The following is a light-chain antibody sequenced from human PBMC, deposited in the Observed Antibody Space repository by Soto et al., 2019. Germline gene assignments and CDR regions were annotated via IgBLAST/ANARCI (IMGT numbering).Light chain of an antibody. Sequence: EIVMTQSPATLSVSPGERATLSCRASQSVSSKLVWFQQKPGQAPSLLIYGVSTRATGVPVRFSGSGSGTEFTLTVNSLQSEDFAVYYCQQYNNWPHTFGQGTKVDIK. CDR1: QSVSSK. J-gene: IGKJ2*01. CDR2: GVS. CDR3: QQYNNWPHT. V-gene: IGKV3-15*01.